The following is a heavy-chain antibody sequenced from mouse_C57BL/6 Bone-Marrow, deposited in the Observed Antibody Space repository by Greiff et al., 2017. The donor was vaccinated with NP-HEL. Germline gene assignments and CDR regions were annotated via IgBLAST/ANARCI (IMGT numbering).Heavy chain of an antibody. V-gene: IGHV5-12*01. D-gene: IGHD3-2*02. CDR2: ISNGGGST. Sequence: DVHLVESGGGLVQPGGSLKLSCAASGFTFSDYYMYWVRQTPEKRLEWVAYISNGGGSTYYPDTVKGRFTISRDNAKNTLYLQMSRLKSEDTAMYCCARGGAAQASFAYWGQGTLVTVSA. CDR3: ARGGAAQASFAY. CDR1: GFTFSDYY. J-gene: IGHJ3*01.